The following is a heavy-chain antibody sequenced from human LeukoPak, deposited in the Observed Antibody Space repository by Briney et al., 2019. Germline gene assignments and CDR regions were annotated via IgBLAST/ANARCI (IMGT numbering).Heavy chain of an antibody. D-gene: IGHD3-3*01. CDR2: INHSGST. J-gene: IGHJ4*02. CDR3: ARHITGDFWSGWYYFDY. Sequence: ASETPSLTCAVSGGSISSGGYSWSWIRQPPGKGLEWIGEINHSGSTNYNPSLKSRVTISVDTSKNQFSLKLSSVTAADTAVYYCARHITGDFWSGWYYFDYWGQGTLVTVSS. V-gene: IGHV4-30-2*02. CDR1: GGSISSGGYS.